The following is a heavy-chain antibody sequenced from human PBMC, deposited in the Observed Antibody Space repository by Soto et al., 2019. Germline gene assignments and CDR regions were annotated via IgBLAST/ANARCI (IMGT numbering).Heavy chain of an antibody. Sequence: ASVRLSCATSGFYFSKYWMHWVRQAPGKGLQWVSRMNADGTTVTYAESVEGRFAMSRDNAKNTLYLEMNSLRDEDTAVYYCASVHYYGSDVFDSWGQGTLVTVSS. CDR2: MNADGTTV. D-gene: IGHD3-10*01. CDR3: ASVHYYGSDVFDS. V-gene: IGHV3-74*01. J-gene: IGHJ4*02. CDR1: GFYFSKYW.